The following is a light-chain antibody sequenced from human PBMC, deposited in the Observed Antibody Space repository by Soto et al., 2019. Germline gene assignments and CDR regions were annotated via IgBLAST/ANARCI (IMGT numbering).Light chain of an antibody. CDR1: SSEVGDWNY. Sequence: QSALTQPASVSGSPGQSITISCNGTSSEVGDWNYVCWYQKHPDKAPKLLIFDVSNRPSGVSSRVAGSKSGNTASLTISGLQVEDEADYFCSSYTTKSTVVFGGGTKVTVL. V-gene: IGLV2-14*03. CDR2: DVS. CDR3: SSYTTKSTVV. J-gene: IGLJ2*01.